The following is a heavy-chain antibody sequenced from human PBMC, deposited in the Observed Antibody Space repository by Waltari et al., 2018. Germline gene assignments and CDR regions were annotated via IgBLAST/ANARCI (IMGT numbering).Heavy chain of an antibody. J-gene: IGHJ6*02. CDR2: IKEVGSQE. Sequence: EVQLVESGGGLVQPGGSLRLSCAASGFSFSDSWMSWVRQSPGKGLEWVATIKEVGSQEKDLGSLKGRITISRDNAKNSLNLQMSSLRVEDTAVYYCARGNGGYYGLDVWGQGTTVTVSS. CDR3: ARGNGGYYGLDV. V-gene: IGHV3-7*01. CDR1: GFSFSDSW.